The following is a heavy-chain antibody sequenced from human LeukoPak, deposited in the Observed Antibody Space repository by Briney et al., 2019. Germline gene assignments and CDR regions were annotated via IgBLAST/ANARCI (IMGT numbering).Heavy chain of an antibody. V-gene: IGHV3-48*03. CDR3: ARTVYDLRGQRLIPGLDY. CDR2: IGTIISTT. J-gene: IGHJ4*02. Sequence: GGSLRLSCAASGFTFRTYEMNWVRQAPGKGLEWVSYIGTIISTTYYADSVKGRFTVSRDDAKGSLYLQMSSLRAEDSAVYYCARTVYDLRGQRLIPGLDYWGQGTLVTVSS. CDR1: GFTFRTYE. D-gene: IGHD6-25*01.